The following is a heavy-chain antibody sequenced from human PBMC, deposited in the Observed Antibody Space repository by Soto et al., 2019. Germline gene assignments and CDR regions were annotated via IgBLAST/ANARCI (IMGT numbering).Heavy chain of an antibody. Sequence: GGSLRLSCSASAINFRSYAMSWVRQAPGKGLEWVSAVGGSGVYIHYADAVKGRFTISRDNAKSSVYLQMNSLRAEDTAVYYCAREGALKPFSSWGQGALVTVSS. V-gene: IGHV3-21*01. J-gene: IGHJ5*02. CDR3: AREGALKPFSS. CDR1: AINFRSYA. CDR2: VGGSGVYI.